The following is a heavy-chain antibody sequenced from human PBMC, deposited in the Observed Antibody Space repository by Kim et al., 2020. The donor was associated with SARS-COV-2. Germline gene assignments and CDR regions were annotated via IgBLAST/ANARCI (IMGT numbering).Heavy chain of an antibody. J-gene: IGHJ6*02. D-gene: IGHD3-3*01. CDR2: ISSSSSTI. CDR1: GFTFSSYS. CDR3: AREWDYDFWSGPYYSGMDV. V-gene: IGHV3-48*02. Sequence: GGSLRLSCAASGFTFSSYSMNWVRQAPGKGLEWVSCISSSSSTIYYADSVKGRFTISRDNAKNSLYLQMNSLRDEDTAVYYCAREWDYDFWSGPYYSGMDVWGQGTTVTVSS.